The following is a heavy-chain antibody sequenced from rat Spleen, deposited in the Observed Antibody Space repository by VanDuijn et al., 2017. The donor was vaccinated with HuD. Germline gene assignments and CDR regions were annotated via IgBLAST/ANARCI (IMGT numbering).Heavy chain of an antibody. CDR3: ARDYSNYFPYWYFDF. J-gene: IGHJ1*01. V-gene: IGHV5-31*01. CDR2: ITYDGSST. CDR1: GFTFYDYW. D-gene: IGHD1-2*01. Sequence: EVQLVESGGGLVKPGRSLKLSCVASGFTFYDYWMTWIRQAPGRGLGWVATITYDGSSTYYRDSVKGRFTISRDNAKSTLYLQMDSLRSEDTATYYCARDYSNYFPYWYFDFWGPGTMVTVSS.